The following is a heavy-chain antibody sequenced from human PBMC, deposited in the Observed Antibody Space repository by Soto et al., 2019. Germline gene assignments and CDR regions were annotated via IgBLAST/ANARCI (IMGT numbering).Heavy chain of an antibody. CDR1: GFTFSSYG. CDR3: ARDEIVGATIFRNNYYGMDV. J-gene: IGHJ6*02. D-gene: IGHD1-26*01. V-gene: IGHV3-33*01. CDR2: IWYDGSNK. Sequence: GGSLRLSCAASGFTFSSYGMHWVRQAPGKGLEWVAVIWYDGSNKYYADSVKGRFTISRDNSKNTLYLQMNSLRAEDTAVYYCARDEIVGATIFRNNYYGMDVWGQGTTVTVSS.